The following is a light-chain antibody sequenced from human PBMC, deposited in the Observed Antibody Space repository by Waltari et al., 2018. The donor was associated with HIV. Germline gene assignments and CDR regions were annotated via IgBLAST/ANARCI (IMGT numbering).Light chain of an antibody. J-gene: IGLJ2*01. Sequence: QSVLTQPASVFGSPGQSVTMPCPGTSSFVGGSTHVSWYQQHPGKAPKLLIYEVSNRPSGVSNRFSGSKSGNTASLTISGLQAEDEADYYCSSYTTSSSLLFGGGTKLTVL. CDR2: EVS. CDR1: SSFVGGSTH. V-gene: IGLV2-14*01. CDR3: SSYTTSSSLL.